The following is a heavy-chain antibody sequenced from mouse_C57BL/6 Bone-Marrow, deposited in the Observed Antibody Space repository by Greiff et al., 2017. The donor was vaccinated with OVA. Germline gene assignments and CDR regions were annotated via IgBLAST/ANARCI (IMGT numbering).Heavy chain of an antibody. CDR2: INPGSGGT. Sequence: QVQLQQSGAELVRPGTSVKVSCKASGYAFTNYLIEWVKQRPGQGLEWIGVINPGSGGTNYNEKFKGKATLTADKSSSTAYMQLSSLTSEDSAVSFCARRTNYGSSYDYAMDYWGQGTSVTVSS. V-gene: IGHV1-54*01. CDR3: ARRTNYGSSYDYAMDY. D-gene: IGHD1-1*01. CDR1: GYAFTNYL. J-gene: IGHJ4*01.